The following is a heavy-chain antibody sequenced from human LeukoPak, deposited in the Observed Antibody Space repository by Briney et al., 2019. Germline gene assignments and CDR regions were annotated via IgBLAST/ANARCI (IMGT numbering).Heavy chain of an antibody. CDR3: AIRRYCSGGSCYSLGMDY. Sequence: SETLSLTCSVSGGSISSYYWNWIRQPPGKGLEWIGHITASGNTISNPSLKSRVTMSVDTSKNQFSLQMNSVTAADTAVYYCAIRRYCSGGSCYSLGMDYWGQGTLVTVSS. J-gene: IGHJ4*02. CDR1: GGSISSYY. V-gene: IGHV4-59*01. D-gene: IGHD2-15*01. CDR2: ITASGNT.